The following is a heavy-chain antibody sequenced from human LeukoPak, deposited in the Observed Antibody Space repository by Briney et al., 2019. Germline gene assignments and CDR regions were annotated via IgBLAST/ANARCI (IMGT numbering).Heavy chain of an antibody. J-gene: IGHJ4*02. D-gene: IGHD4-23*01. Sequence: ASVKVSCKASGYTFTSYYMHWVRQAPGQGLEWMGIINPSGGSTSYAQKFQGRVTMTRDTSTSTVYMDLSSLSSEDTAVYYCARGPPLDDYGGNWGVGSDYWGQGTLVTVSS. V-gene: IGHV1-46*01. CDR1: GYTFTSYY. CDR3: ARGPPLDDYGGNWGVGSDY. CDR2: INPSGGST.